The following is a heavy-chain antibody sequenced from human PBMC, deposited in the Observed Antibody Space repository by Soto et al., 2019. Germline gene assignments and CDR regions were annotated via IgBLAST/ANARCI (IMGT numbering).Heavy chain of an antibody. CDR1: GDSISSDNYF. CDR3: AREVNVVALSDAFDI. J-gene: IGHJ3*02. Sequence: QVQLQESGPGLVKPSQTLSLICTVSGDSISSDNYFWSWIRQPPGQGLEWIGYISNRGTPYYNPSRKSRVTISLDTSTNRFSLDMYSVTAADTAVYYCAREVNVVALSDAFDIWGQGTMVTVSS. V-gene: IGHV4-30-4*01. CDR2: ISNRGTP. D-gene: IGHD2-8*01.